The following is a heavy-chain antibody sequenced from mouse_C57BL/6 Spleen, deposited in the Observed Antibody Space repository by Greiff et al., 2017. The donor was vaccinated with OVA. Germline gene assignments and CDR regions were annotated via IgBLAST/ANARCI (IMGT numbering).Heavy chain of an antibody. CDR2: ISGGGGNT. D-gene: IGHD1-1*01. CDR3: ARQGIYYYGNSYVDAMDY. CDR1: GFTFSSYT. Sequence: DVKLVESGGGLVKPGGSLKLSCAASGFTFSSYTMSWVRQTPEKRLEWVATISGGGGNTYYPDSVTGRFTISSHNAKYTLYMHMGSLRSEDTAFYDCARQGIYYYGNSYVDAMDYWGQGTTVTVSS. V-gene: IGHV5-9*01. J-gene: IGHJ4*01.